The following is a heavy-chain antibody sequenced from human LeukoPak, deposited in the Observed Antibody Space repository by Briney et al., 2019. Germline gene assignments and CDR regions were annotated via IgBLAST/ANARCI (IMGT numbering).Heavy chain of an antibody. Sequence: GGSLGLSCAASGFTFSSYGMHWVRQAPGKGLEWVAVIWYDGSNRYYADSVKDRFTISRDNSKNTLYLQMNSLRAEDTAVYYCARDPRRLMVQVAFDYWGQGTLVTVSS. J-gene: IGHJ4*02. CDR1: GFTFSSYG. D-gene: IGHD2-8*01. CDR2: IWYDGSNR. V-gene: IGHV3-33*01. CDR3: ARDPRRLMVQVAFDY.